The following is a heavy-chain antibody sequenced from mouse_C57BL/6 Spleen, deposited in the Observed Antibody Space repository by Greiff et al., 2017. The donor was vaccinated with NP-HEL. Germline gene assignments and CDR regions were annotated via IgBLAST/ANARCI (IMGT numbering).Heavy chain of an antibody. CDR1: GYTFTSYW. J-gene: IGHJ2*01. CDR3: ARGVYGNYVNYFDY. Sequence: QVQLKQPGAELVKPGASVKLSCKASGYTFTSYWMHWVKQRPGQGLEWIGMIHPNSGSTNYNEKFKSKATLTVDKSSSTAYMQLSSLTSEDSAVYYCARGVYGNYVNYFDYWGQGTTLTVSS. V-gene: IGHV1-64*01. D-gene: IGHD2-1*01. CDR2: IHPNSGST.